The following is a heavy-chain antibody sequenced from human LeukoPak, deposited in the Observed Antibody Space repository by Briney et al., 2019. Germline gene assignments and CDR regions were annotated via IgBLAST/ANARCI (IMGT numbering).Heavy chain of an antibody. CDR3: ARVLGRITISGVVAYGMDV. Sequence: GGSLSLSCAASGFTVSSNYLTWVRQPPGKGLEWVSFIYCAGGTNYTPSVKGRFTISRHTSKNQLSLKMTTLSGADTAVYYCARVLGRITISGVVAYGMDVWGQGTMVTVSS. CDR2: IYCAGGT. CDR1: GFTVSSNY. D-gene: IGHD3-3*01. V-gene: IGHV3-53*04. J-gene: IGHJ6*02.